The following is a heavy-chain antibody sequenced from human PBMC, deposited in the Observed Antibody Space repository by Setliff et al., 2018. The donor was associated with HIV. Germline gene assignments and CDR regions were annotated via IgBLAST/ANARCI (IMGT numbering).Heavy chain of an antibody. CDR2: ISYDGSNK. Sequence: GGSLRLSCAASGFTFSSYGMHWVRQAPGKGLEWVALISYDGSNKYYADSVKGRFTISRDNARKSLYLQMNSLRAEDTAIYYCARDRVESQWFGDLNYMDVWGKGTTVTVSS. J-gene: IGHJ6*03. CDR1: GFTFSSYG. D-gene: IGHD3-10*01. V-gene: IGHV3-30*03. CDR3: ARDRVESQWFGDLNYMDV.